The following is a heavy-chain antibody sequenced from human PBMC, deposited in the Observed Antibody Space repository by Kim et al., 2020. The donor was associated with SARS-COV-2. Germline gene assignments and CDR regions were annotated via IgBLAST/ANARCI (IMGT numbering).Heavy chain of an antibody. D-gene: IGHD3-10*01. CDR3: ARGGNYYGSGSYY. CDR1: GFTFSSYA. V-gene: IGHV3-30-3*01. CDR2: ISYDGSNK. J-gene: IGHJ4*02. Sequence: GGSLRLSCAASGFTFSSYAMHWVRQAPGKGLEWVAVISYDGSNKYYADSVKGRFTISRDNSKNTLYLQMNSLRAEDTAVYYCARGGNYYGSGSYYWGQGTLVTVSS.